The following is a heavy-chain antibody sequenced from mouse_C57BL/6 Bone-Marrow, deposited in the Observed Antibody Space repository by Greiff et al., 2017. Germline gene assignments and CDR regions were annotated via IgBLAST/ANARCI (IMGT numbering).Heavy chain of an antibody. Sequence: VQLQQSGPELVKPGASVKISCKASGYSFTGYYMNWVKQSPEKSLEWIGEINPSTGGTTYNQKFKAKATLTVVKSYSTAYMQLKSPTSEDSAGDYCARTGTSGYYCDYWGQGTTLTVSS. CDR3: ARTGTSGYYCDY. CDR1: GYSFTGYY. V-gene: IGHV1-42*01. D-gene: IGHD4-1*01. CDR2: INPSTGGT. J-gene: IGHJ2*01.